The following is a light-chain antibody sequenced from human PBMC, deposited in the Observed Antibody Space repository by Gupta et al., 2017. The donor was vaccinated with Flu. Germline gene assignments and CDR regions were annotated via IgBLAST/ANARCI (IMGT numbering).Light chain of an antibody. V-gene: IGLV2-14*01. J-gene: IGLJ3*02. CDR2: EVT. CDR1: TTDVGVYNF. CDR3: SSYKASSSLGV. Sequence: QSALLHPASVSGPPGHSTTTSCPGSTTDVGVYNFVSWYQQHRAKAPKLIFYEVTNRPSGVSNRFSGSKSGNTASLTSSGLQAEEEADYYGSSYKASSSLGVFGGGTKLTVL.